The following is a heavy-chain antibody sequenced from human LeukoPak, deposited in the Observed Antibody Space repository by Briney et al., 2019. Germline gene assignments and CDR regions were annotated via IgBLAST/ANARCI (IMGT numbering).Heavy chain of an antibody. CDR3: ARDNGDFWSGYYTSYYYYMDV. D-gene: IGHD3-3*01. V-gene: IGHV4-59*01. Sequence: SETLSLTCTVSGGSISSYYWSWIRQPPGKGLEWIGYIYYSGSTNYNPSLKSRVTISVDTSKNQFSLKLSSVTAADTAVYYCARDNGDFWSGYYTSYYYYMDVWGKGTTVTVSS. J-gene: IGHJ6*03. CDR2: IYYSGST. CDR1: GGSISSYY.